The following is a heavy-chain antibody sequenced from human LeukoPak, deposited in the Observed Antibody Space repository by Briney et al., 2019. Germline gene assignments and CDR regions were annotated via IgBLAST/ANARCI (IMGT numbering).Heavy chain of an antibody. CDR3: ARDMAYYDSSDAFDI. J-gene: IGHJ3*02. CDR2: ITGSGGTT. D-gene: IGHD3-22*01. V-gene: IGHV3-48*04. Sequence: GGSLRLSCAASGFTFISYGMNWVRQAPGKGLEWVSGITGSGGTTYYADSVKGRFTISRDNAKNSLYLQMNSLRAEDTAVYYCARDMAYYDSSDAFDIWGQGTMVTVSS. CDR1: GFTFISYG.